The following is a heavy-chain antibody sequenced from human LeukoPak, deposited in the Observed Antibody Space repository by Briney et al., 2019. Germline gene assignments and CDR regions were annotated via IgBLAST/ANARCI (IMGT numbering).Heavy chain of an antibody. Sequence: SETLSLTCAVYGRSFSGYYWSWVRQPPGKWLEWIGEINHSGSTNYNPSLRSRVTISVDTSKNQFSLKLSSVTAADTAVFYCARGQGSTAAAGIDYWGQGALVTVSS. D-gene: IGHD6-13*01. CDR2: INHSGST. CDR3: ARGQGSTAAAGIDY. V-gene: IGHV4-34*01. CDR1: GRSFSGYY. J-gene: IGHJ4*02.